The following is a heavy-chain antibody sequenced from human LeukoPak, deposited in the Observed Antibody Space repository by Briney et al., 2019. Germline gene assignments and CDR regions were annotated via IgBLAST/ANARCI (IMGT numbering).Heavy chain of an antibody. CDR3: AKDLGWELPAEAY. CDR1: GFTFKNYV. D-gene: IGHD1-26*01. J-gene: IGHJ4*02. CDR2: IYGSGVSI. Sequence: SGGSLRLSCVASGFTFKNYVMSWVRQAPGKGLEWLATIYGSGVSISYADSVKGRSTISRDNSNNTLYLQMNSLRAEDTAMYYCAKDLGWELPAEAYWGQGILVTVSS. V-gene: IGHV3-23*01.